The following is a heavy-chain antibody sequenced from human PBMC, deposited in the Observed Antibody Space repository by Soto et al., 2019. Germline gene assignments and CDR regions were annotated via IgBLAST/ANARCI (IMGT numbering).Heavy chain of an antibody. CDR2: ISYDGNNR. V-gene: IGHV3-30*03. Sequence: GGSLRLSCAASGFTFSNYGMHWVRQAPGKGLEWVAVISYDGNNRYYGDSVKGRFTISRDNSKNTVYLQMNSLRVEDTAVYYCASTWSGYYYFDSWGQGTLVTVSS. CDR1: GFTFSNYG. CDR3: ASTWSGYYYFDS. D-gene: IGHD3-3*01. J-gene: IGHJ4*02.